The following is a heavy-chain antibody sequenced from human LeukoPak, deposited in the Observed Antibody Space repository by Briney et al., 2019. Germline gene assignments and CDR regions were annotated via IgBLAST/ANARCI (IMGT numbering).Heavy chain of an antibody. D-gene: IGHD1-1*01. Sequence: SETLSLTCTVSGGSISSGGYYWSWIRQPPGKGLEWIGYIYHSGSTNYNPSLKSRVTVSVDISADMSTTRVSLNLKSVTAADMAIYYCARGPGHSFKYWGQGTRVTVSS. CDR2: IYHSGST. CDR3: ARGPGHSFKY. J-gene: IGHJ4*02. CDR1: GGSISSGGYY. V-gene: IGHV4-30-2*01.